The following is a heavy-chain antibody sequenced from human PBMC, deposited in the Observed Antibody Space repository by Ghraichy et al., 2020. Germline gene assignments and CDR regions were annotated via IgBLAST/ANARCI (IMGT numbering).Heavy chain of an antibody. CDR2: ISYSGNT. V-gene: IGHV4-39*07. Sequence: SETLSLTCTVSGGSISSDTSYWGWIRQPPGKGLEWNGTISYSGNTYYNPSLKSRVTISVDTSKNQFSLRLNPVTAADTAVYYCARHSAAGYNGSFNRPFDYWGQGTLVTVSS. CDR3: ARHSAAGYNGSFNRPFDY. J-gene: IGHJ4*02. CDR1: GGSISSDTSY. D-gene: IGHD1-26*01.